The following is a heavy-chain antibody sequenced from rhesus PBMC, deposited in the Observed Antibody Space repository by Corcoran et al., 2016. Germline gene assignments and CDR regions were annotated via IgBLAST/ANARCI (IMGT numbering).Heavy chain of an antibody. J-gene: IGHJ4*01. CDR1: GYTFTSYY. D-gene: IGHD2-21*01. CDR2: INPSNGNT. Sequence: QVQLVQSGAEVKKPGTLVKLSCKASGYTFTSYYINWVRQAPGQGLEWMGWINPSNGNTSYAQKFQGRVTMTRATSTTTATMELNSLRSEDTAVYYCARDGFTPGSDFDYWGQGVLVTVSS. V-gene: IGHV1-200*01. CDR3: ARDGFTPGSDFDY.